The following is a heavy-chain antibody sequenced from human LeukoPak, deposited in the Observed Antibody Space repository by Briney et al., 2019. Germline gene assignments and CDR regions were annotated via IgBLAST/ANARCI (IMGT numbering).Heavy chain of an antibody. CDR3: AQRQAAVIAAAGTRGPFDY. CDR1: GGTFSSYA. Sequence: ASVKVSCKASGGTFSSYAISWVRQAPGQGLEWMGGIIPIFGTANYAQKFQGRVTITTDEYTSTAYMELSSLRSEDTAVYYCAQRQAAVIAAAGTRGPFDYWGQGTLVTVST. D-gene: IGHD6-13*01. J-gene: IGHJ4*02. V-gene: IGHV1-69*05. CDR2: IIPIFGTA.